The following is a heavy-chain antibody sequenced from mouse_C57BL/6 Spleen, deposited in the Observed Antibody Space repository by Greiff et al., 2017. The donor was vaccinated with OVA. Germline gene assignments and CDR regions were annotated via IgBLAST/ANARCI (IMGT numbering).Heavy chain of an antibody. V-gene: IGHV1-15*01. CDR2: IDPETGGT. D-gene: IGHD2-5*01. J-gene: IGHJ1*03. CDR3: TRRGYSNYPNWYFDV. Sequence: VLLVESGAELVRPGASVTLSCKASGYTFTDYEMHWVKQTPVHGLEWIGAIDPETGGTAYNQKFKGKAILTADKSSSTAYMELRSLTSEDSAVYYCTRRGYSNYPNWYFDVWGTGTTVTVSS. CDR1: GYTFTDYE.